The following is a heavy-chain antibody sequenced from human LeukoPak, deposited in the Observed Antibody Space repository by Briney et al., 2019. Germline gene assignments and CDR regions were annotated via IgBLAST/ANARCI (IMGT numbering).Heavy chain of an antibody. CDR1: GYTLTELS. CDR2: FDPEDGET. V-gene: IGHV1-24*01. CDR3: ARDYQGFVVAVAATLRYFDY. D-gene: IGHD2-15*01. Sequence: GASVKVSCKVSGYTLTELSMHWVRQAPGKGLEWMGGFDPEDGETIYAQKFQGRVAMTRNTSISTAYMELSSLRSEDTAVYYCARDYQGFVVAVAATLRYFDYWGQGTLVTVSS. J-gene: IGHJ4*02.